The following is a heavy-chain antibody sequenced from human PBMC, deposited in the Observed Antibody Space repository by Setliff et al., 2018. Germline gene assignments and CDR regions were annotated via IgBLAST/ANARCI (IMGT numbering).Heavy chain of an antibody. Sequence: PGESLKISCKGSGYSFTSHWIGWVRQMPGKGLELMGIIYPRDSDTRYSPSFQGQVTISADKSISTAYLQWSSLKASDTAMYYCARHSDYGGNLYNWFDPWGQGTRVTVSS. V-gene: IGHV5-51*01. CDR2: IYPRDSDT. J-gene: IGHJ5*02. CDR3: ARHSDYGGNLYNWFDP. CDR1: GYSFTSHW. D-gene: IGHD4-17*01.